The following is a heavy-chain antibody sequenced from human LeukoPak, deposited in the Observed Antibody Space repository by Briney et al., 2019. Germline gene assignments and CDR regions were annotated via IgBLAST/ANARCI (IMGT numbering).Heavy chain of an antibody. J-gene: IGHJ6*03. CDR2: IRYDGSNK. D-gene: IGHD6-13*01. V-gene: IGHV3-30*02. CDR3: AKPLGYSSSWDRGYYYYMDV. Sequence: GGSLRLSCAASGFTFSSYGMHWVRQAPGKGLEGAAFIRYDGSNKYYADSVKGRFTISRDNSKNTLYLQMNSLRAEDTAVYYCAKPLGYSSSWDRGYYYYMDVWGKGTTVTVSS. CDR1: GFTFSSYG.